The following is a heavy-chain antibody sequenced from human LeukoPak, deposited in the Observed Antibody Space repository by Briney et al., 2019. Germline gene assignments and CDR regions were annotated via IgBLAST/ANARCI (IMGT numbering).Heavy chain of an antibody. D-gene: IGHD3-22*01. J-gene: IGHJ2*01. V-gene: IGHV4-39*01. CDR2: IYYSGST. CDR3: ASARREYYFHSRAFSSWFFDL. CDR1: GGSISSSSYY. Sequence: PSETLSLTCTVSGGSISSSSYYWGWGRQPPGKGLEWIGSIYYSGSTYYNPSLKSRVTISVDTSKNQFSLKLSSVTAADTAVYYCASARREYYFHSRAFSSWFFDLWGRGTLVTVSS.